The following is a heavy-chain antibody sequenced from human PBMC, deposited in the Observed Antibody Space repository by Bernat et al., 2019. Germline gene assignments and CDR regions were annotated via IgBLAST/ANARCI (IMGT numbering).Heavy chain of an antibody. J-gene: IGHJ4*02. Sequence: EVQLLESGGGLVQPGGSLRLSCAASGFTFSSYAMSWVRQAPGKGLEWVSAISGSGGSTYSADSVQGRFTISRDNSTNTLYLHMNSLRAEDTAVYYCAKFSPVVQGVIITGLLDYWGQGTLVTVSS. V-gene: IGHV3-23*01. CDR1: GFTFSSYA. D-gene: IGHD3-10*01. CDR3: AKFSPVVQGVIITGLLDY. CDR2: ISGSGGST.